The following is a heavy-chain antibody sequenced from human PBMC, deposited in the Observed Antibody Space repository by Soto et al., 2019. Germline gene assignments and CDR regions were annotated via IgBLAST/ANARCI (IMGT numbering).Heavy chain of an antibody. J-gene: IGHJ4*02. CDR3: ARSRAYSPNYFDY. D-gene: IGHD6-13*01. V-gene: IGHV1-2*04. CDR2: INPNSGGT. CDR1: GYTFTGYY. Sequence: VASVKVSCKASGYTFTGYYMHWVRQAPGQGLEWMGWINPNSGGTNYAQKFQGWVTMTRDTSISTAYMELSRLRSDDTAVYYCARSRAYSPNYFDYWGQGTLVTVSS.